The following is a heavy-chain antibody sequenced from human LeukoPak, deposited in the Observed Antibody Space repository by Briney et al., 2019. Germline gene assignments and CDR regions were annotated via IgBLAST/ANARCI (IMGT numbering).Heavy chain of an antibody. D-gene: IGHD6-13*01. CDR3: AGEYKQQPSR. CDR2: ISSSSSYT. J-gene: IGHJ4*02. CDR1: GFTFSDYY. V-gene: IGHV3-11*05. Sequence: RGSLRLSCAASGFTFSDYYMSWIRQAPGKGLEWVSYISSSSSYTNYADSVKGRFTISRDNAKNSLYLQMNSLRAEDTAVYYCAGEYKQQPSRWGQGTLVTVSS.